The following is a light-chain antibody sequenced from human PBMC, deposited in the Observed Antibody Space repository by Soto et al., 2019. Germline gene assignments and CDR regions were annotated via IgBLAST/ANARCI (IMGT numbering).Light chain of an antibody. V-gene: IGLV2-8*01. CDR2: EVS. CDR1: SSDVGGYNY. J-gene: IGLJ1*01. CDR3: SSHAGSNRA. Sequence: QSVLTQPPSASGSPGQSVTISCTGTSSDVGGYNYVSWYQQHPGKAPKLLIYEVSERPSGVPDRFSGSKSGNTASLTVSGLQAEDEADYYCSSHAGSNRAFGTGTKVTVL.